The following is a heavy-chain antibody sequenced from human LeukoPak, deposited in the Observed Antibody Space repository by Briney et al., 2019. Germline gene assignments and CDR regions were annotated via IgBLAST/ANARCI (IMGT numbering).Heavy chain of an antibody. J-gene: IGHJ4*02. V-gene: IGHV1-18*01. Sequence: ASVKVSCKASGYTFTSYGISWVRQAPGQGLEWMGWITAYNGNTNYAQKLQGRVTMTTDTSTSTAYMELRSLRSDDTAVYYCARQYYYDSSGYYPFDYWGQGTLVTVSS. CDR1: GYTFTSYG. D-gene: IGHD3-22*01. CDR2: ITAYNGNT. CDR3: ARQYYYDSSGYYPFDY.